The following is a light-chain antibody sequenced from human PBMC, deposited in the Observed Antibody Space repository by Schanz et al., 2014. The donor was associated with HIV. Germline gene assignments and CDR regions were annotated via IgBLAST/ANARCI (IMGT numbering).Light chain of an antibody. J-gene: IGLJ2*01. CDR2: RND. V-gene: IGLV6-57*04. Sequence: NFMLTQPQSVSESPGKTVAISCTRSIGSIASDSVQWSQLRPGSAPILVIRRNDQRPSGVPDRFSGSIDRSSNSASLIISRLETEDEADYCCHSSDGLSLGFFGGGTKVTVL. CDR3: HSSDGLSLGF. CDR1: IGSIASDS.